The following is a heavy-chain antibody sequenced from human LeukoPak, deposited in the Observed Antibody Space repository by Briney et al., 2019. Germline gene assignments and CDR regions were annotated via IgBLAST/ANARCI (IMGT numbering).Heavy chain of an antibody. V-gene: IGHV3-7*01. J-gene: IGHJ6*02. Sequence: GGSLRLPCAASGFPFSSHFMSWVRQAPGKGLEWVAKIKPDGSDQYYVDSVKGRFTFSRDNARNSLDLQMNNLRAEDSAVYYCARENFWRADVWGQGTTVTVSS. CDR3: ARENFWRADV. CDR2: IKPDGSDQ. D-gene: IGHD3-3*01. CDR1: GFPFSSHF.